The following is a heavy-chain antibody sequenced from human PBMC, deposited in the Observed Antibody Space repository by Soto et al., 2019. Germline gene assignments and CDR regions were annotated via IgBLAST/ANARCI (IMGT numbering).Heavy chain of an antibody. CDR3: ARHRQQLVLSDY. V-gene: IGHV4-39*01. CDR1: GGSISSSSYY. D-gene: IGHD6-13*01. J-gene: IGHJ4*02. CDR2: IYYSGST. Sequence: QLQLQESGPGLVKPSETLSLTCTVSGGSISSSSYYWGWIRQPPGKGLEWIGSIYYSGSTYYNPSLKSRVTISVDTSKNQFSLKLSSVTAADTAVYYCARHRQQLVLSDYWGQGTLVTVSS.